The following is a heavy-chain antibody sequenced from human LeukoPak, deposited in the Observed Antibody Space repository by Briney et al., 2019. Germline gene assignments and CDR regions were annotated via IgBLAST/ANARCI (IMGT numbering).Heavy chain of an antibody. CDR1: GFTFGPYW. Sequence: PGGSLRLSCAASGFTFGPYWMSWVRQPPGKGLEWIGEIYHSGSTNYNPSLKSRVTISVDKSKNQFSLKLSSVTAADTAVYYCARAPRFITMVRGVIPNWFDPWGQGTLVTVSS. CDR3: ARAPRFITMVRGVIPNWFDP. CDR2: IYHSGST. D-gene: IGHD3-10*01. J-gene: IGHJ5*02. V-gene: IGHV4-4*02.